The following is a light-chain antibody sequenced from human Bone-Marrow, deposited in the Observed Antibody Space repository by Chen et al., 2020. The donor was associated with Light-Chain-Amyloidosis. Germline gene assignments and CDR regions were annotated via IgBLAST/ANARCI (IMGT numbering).Light chain of an antibody. Sequence: SYVLTQPSSVSVAPGQTATIACGGNNIGSTSVHWYQQTPGQAPLLVVYDDSDRPSGIPARLSRSKSGNAATLTISRVEAGDEADYYCQVWDRSSDRPVFGGGTKLTVL. CDR2: DDS. CDR1: NIGSTS. CDR3: QVWDRSSDRPV. J-gene: IGLJ3*02. V-gene: IGLV3-21*02.